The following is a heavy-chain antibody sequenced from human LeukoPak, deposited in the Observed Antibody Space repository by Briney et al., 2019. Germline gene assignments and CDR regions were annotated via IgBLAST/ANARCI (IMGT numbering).Heavy chain of an antibody. CDR2: IYHSGST. D-gene: IGHD2-21*02. Sequence: SETLSLTCTVSGGSISSGDYYWSWIRQPPGKGLEWIGEIYHSGSTNYNPSLKSRVTISVDKSKNQFSLKLSSVTAADTAVYYCASMKVTLKSSIIYFDYWGQGTLVTVSS. V-gene: IGHV4-39*07. CDR3: ASMKVTLKSSIIYFDY. J-gene: IGHJ4*02. CDR1: GGSISSGDYY.